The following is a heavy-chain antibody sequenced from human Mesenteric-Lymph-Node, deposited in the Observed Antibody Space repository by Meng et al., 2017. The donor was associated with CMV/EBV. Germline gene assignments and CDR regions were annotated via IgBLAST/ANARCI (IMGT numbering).Heavy chain of an antibody. CDR1: EFTFSSYA. V-gene: IGHV3-23*01. J-gene: IGHJ4*02. CDR2: ISGSGDST. D-gene: IGHD6-19*01. Sequence: SCAASEFTFSSYAMNWVRQAPGEGLEWVSGISGSGDSTNYAGAVKGRFSISRDNAKNTLSLQMNSLRTEDTAIYYCAKSYSGWYVFDYWGQGTLVTVSS. CDR3: AKSYSGWYVFDY.